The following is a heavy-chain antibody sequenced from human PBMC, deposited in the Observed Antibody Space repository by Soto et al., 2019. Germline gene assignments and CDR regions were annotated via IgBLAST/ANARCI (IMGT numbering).Heavy chain of an antibody. D-gene: IGHD3-10*01. J-gene: IGHJ6*02. CDR2: ISYDGSNK. CDR1: GFTFSSYA. Sequence: GGSLRLSCAASGFTFSSYAMHWVRQAPGKGLEWVAVISYDGSNKYYADSVKGRFTISRDNSKNTLYLQMNSLRAEDTAVYYCARDGGHKHWFGELLQDYYYYGMDVWGQGTTVTVSS. V-gene: IGHV3-30-3*01. CDR3: ARDGGHKHWFGELLQDYYYYGMDV.